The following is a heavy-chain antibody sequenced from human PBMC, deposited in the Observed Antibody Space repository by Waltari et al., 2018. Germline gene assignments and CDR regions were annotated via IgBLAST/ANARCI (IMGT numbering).Heavy chain of an antibody. D-gene: IGHD4-17*01. CDR3: AMTTVVTPETGAFDI. Sequence: QVQLQESGPGLVKPSETLSLTCTVSGGSISSYYWSWIRQPPGKGLEWIGYSYYSGRTNYDPSRKSRVTISVDTSKNQFSLKLSAVAAADTAVYYCAMTTVVTPETGAFDIWGQGTMVTVSS. CDR1: GGSISSYY. V-gene: IGHV4-59*01. CDR2: SYYSGRT. J-gene: IGHJ3*02.